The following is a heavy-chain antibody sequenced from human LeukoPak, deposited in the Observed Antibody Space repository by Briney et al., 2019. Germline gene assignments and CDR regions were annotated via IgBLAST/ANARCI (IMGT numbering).Heavy chain of an antibody. Sequence: GSLRVSYAASGFPFSVSWMHWVRQVPGKGLMWVSRITTDETTTYADSVRGRFSISRDNAKNTVYLQMNSLRAEDTAVYYCARTHGTLTGTGFDYWVQPSLVTVSS. J-gene: IGHJ4*02. CDR3: ARTHGTLTGTGFDY. V-gene: IGHV3-74*01. D-gene: IGHD1-20*01. CDR2: ITTDETT. CDR1: GFPFSVSW.